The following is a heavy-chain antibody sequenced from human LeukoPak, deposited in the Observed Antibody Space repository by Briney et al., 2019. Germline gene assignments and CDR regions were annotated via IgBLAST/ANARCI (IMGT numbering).Heavy chain of an antibody. Sequence: PGGSLRLSCAVSGFTVSSNYMTWVRQAPGKGLEGVSVIYSGGSIYYADSVKVRFTISRDISKNTVDLQLNSLRAEDTAVYYCASGKETSMAQGYWGQGTLVTVSS. V-gene: IGHV3-53*01. CDR2: IYSGGSI. CDR3: ASGKETSMAQGY. CDR1: GFTVSSNY. J-gene: IGHJ4*02. D-gene: IGHD5-18*01.